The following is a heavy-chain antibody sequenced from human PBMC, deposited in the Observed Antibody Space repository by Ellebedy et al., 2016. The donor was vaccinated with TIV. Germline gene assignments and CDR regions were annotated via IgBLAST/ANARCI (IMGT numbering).Heavy chain of an antibody. D-gene: IGHD2-2*01. CDR2: ISSDGGRK. V-gene: IGHV3-30*18. CDR3: AKEKRYCSSANCPLGY. CDR1: GFTFKSYD. J-gene: IGHJ4*02. Sequence: GGSLRLSXVASGFTFKSYDMHWVRQVPGKGLEWVAVISSDGGRKHYADSVKGRFTISRDNSKNTLFLQMNSLRPEDAAVFYCAKEKRYCSSANCPLGYWGQGNLVTVSS.